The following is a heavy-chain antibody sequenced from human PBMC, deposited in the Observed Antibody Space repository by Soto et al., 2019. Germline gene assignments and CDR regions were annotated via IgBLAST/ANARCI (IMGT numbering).Heavy chain of an antibody. D-gene: IGHD3-10*02. CDR1: GFTVSSNY. CDR3: ARGGMLGDSDQYYGMDV. J-gene: IGHJ6*02. V-gene: IGHV3-53*01. Sequence: GGSLRLSCAASGFTVSSNYMSWVRQAPGKGLEWVSVIYSGGSTYYADSVKGRFTISRDNSKNTLYLQMNSLRAEDTAVYYCARGGMLGDSDQYYGMDVWGQGTTVTVSS. CDR2: IYSGGST.